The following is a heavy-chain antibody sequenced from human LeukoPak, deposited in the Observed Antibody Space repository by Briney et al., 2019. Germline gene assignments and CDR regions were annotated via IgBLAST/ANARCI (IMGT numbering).Heavy chain of an antibody. CDR2: IYHSGST. CDR3: ARVCWRVVKNWFDP. D-gene: IGHD2-21*01. CDR1: GYSISSGYY. V-gene: IGHV4-38-2*02. J-gene: IGHJ5*02. Sequence: SETLSLTCTVSGYSISSGYYWGWIRQPPGKGLEWIGSIYHSGSTYYNPSLKSRVTISVDTSKNQFSLKLSSVTAADTAVYYCARVCWRVVKNWFDPWGQGTLVTVSS.